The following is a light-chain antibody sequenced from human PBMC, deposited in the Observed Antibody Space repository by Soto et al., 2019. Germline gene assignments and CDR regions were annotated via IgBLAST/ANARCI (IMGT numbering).Light chain of an antibody. CDR1: NIGSKT. V-gene: IGLV3-21*02. Sequence: SYELTQPPSVSVAPGQTARITFGGNNIGSKTVHWYQQRAGQAPVLVVYDDRDRPSGIPERFSGSNPGNTPTLTISRVDAGDEADYYCQVWDTSGDHPVFGGGTKVTVL. J-gene: IGLJ3*02. CDR3: QVWDTSGDHPV. CDR2: DDR.